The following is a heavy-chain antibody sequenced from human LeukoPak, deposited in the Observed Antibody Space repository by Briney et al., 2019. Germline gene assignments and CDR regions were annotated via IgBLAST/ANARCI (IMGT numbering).Heavy chain of an antibody. CDR1: GFTFSGSA. J-gene: IGHJ6*03. CDR2: IRSKANSYAT. D-gene: IGHD3-10*01. V-gene: IGHV3-73*01. CDR3: TSLQGYGSGYYYYMDV. Sequence: PGGSLRLSCAASGFTFSGSAMHWVRQASGKGLEWVGRIRSKANSYATAYAASVKGRFTISRDDSKNTAYLQMNSLKTEDTAVYYCTSLQGYGSGYYYYMDVWAKGPRSPSP.